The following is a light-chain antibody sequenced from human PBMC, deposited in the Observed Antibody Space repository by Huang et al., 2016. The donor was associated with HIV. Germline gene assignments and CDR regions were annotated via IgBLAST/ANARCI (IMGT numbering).Light chain of an antibody. CDR2: DTY. V-gene: IGKV3-11*01. Sequence: EIVLTQSPATLSLSPGERATLSCRASQSVGGYLAWNQQKPGQAPLLLTYDTYTRATCSPARFSGSGSETDFTLTISSLEPEDFAVYYCQQPGSFGQGTKVDIK. CDR3: QQPGS. J-gene: IGKJ2*01. CDR1: QSVGGY.